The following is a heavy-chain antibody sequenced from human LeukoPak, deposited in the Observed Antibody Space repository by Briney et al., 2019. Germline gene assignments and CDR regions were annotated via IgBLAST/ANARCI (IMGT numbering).Heavy chain of an antibody. CDR1: GYTFTSYG. CDR3: ARVRVQQWLVQYYFDY. J-gene: IGHJ4*02. CDR2: ISAYNGNT. Sequence: ASVKVSCKASGYTFTSYGISWVRQAPGQGLEWMGWISAYNGNTNYAQKLQGRVTMTTDTSTSTAYMELRSLRSDDTAVYYCARVRVQQWLVQYYFDYWGQGTLVTVSS. V-gene: IGHV1-18*01. D-gene: IGHD6-19*01.